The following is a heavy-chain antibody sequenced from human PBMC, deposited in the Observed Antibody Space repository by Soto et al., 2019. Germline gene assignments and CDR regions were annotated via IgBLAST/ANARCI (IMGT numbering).Heavy chain of an antibody. Sequence: SETLSLTCAVYGGSFSGYYWSWIRQPPGKGLEWIGEINHSGSTNYNPSLKSRVTISVDTSKNQFSLKLSSVTAADTAVYYCAREGKSRNWFDPWGQGTLVTVSS. V-gene: IGHV4-34*01. CDR1: GGSFSGYY. CDR2: INHSGST. CDR3: AREGKSRNWFDP. J-gene: IGHJ5*02. D-gene: IGHD3-10*01.